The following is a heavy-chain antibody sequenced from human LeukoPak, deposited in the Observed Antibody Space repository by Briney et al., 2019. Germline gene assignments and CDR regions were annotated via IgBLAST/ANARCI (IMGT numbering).Heavy chain of an antibody. CDR2: IYRSGST. V-gene: IGHV4-38-2*01. D-gene: IGHD2-2*01. CDR1: GYSISSGYY. Sequence: PSETLSLTCAVSGYSISSGYYWVWIRQTPGKGLEWIGSIYRSGSTNYNPSLKSRVTISVDTSKNQFSLKVNSVTAADTALYYCARGDCSSTICYSPMDVWGKGTTVTVSS. J-gene: IGHJ6*03. CDR3: ARGDCSSTICYSPMDV.